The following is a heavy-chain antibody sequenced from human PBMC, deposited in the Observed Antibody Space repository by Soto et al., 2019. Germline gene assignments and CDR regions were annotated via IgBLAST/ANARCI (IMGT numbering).Heavy chain of an antibody. CDR2: IWYDGSNK. CDR3: ARGASAVAASLDY. V-gene: IGHV3-33*01. Sequence: QVQLVESGGGVVQPGRSLRLSCAASGFTFSSYGMHWVRQAPGKGLEWVAFIWYDGSNKYYTDSVKGRFTISRDNSKNKVFLQMSSLSAEDTAVYYCARGASAVAASLDYWAQGTLVSVSS. D-gene: IGHD6-19*01. CDR1: GFTFSSYG. J-gene: IGHJ4*02.